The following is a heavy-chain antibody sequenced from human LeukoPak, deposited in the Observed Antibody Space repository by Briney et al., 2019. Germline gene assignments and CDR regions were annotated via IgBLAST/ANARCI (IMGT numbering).Heavy chain of an antibody. CDR3: ARASYDFWSGYYHNWFDP. V-gene: IGHV1-2*02. CDR2: INPNSGGT. Sequence: ASVKVSCKASGYTFTGYYMHWVRQAPGQRLEWMGWINPNSGGTNYAQKFQGRVTMTRDTSISTAYMELSRLRSHDTAVYYCARASYDFWSGYYHNWFDPWGQGTLVTVSS. CDR1: GYTFTGYY. J-gene: IGHJ5*02. D-gene: IGHD3-3*01.